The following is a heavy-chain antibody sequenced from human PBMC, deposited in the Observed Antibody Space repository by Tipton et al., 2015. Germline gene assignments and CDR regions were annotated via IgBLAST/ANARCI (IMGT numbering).Heavy chain of an antibody. J-gene: IGHJ4*02. CDR1: GGSVSSYY. D-gene: IGHD6-19*01. CDR3: ASRSRINTTGWYGGQYFDY. CDR2: IHYTGST. Sequence: TLSLTCTVSGGSVSSYYCGWIRQAPGKGLEWIGSIHYTGSTYYSPSLKSRVTISVDTSKNQCSLKLSSVTAADTAVYYCASRSRINTTGWYGGQYFDYWGQGTLVTVSS. V-gene: IGHV4-39*01.